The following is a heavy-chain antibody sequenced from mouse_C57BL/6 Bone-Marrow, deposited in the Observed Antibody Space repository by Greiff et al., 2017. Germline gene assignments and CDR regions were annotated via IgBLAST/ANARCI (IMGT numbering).Heavy chain of an antibody. J-gene: IGHJ1*03. CDR2: IYPGRGST. V-gene: IGHV1-55*01. Sequence: QVQLQQPGAELVKPGASVKMSCKASGYTFTSYWITWVKQRPGQCLEWIGDIYPGRGSTNYNEKFKSKATLPVDTSSSTAYMQLSGLTSEGSAVYYCATYDGYHWYFDVWGTGTTVTVSS. CDR3: ATYDGYHWYFDV. CDR1: GYTFTSYW. D-gene: IGHD2-3*01.